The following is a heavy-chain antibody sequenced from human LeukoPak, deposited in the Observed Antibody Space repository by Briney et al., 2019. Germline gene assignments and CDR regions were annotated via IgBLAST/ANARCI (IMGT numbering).Heavy chain of an antibody. V-gene: IGHV3-21*01. CDR3: ARDLYDSSGLDY. CDR1: GFTFSSYS. Sequence: PGGPLRLSCAASGFTFSSYSMNWVRQAPGKGLEWVSSISSSSSYIYYADSVKGRFTISRDNAKNSLYLQMNSLRAEDTAVYYCARDLYDSSGLDYWGQGTQVTVSS. J-gene: IGHJ4*02. CDR2: ISSSSSYI. D-gene: IGHD3-22*01.